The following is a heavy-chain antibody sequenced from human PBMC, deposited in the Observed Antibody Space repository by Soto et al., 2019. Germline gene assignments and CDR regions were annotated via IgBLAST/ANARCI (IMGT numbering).Heavy chain of an antibody. V-gene: IGHV3-30*04. CDR1: GFTFSNYA. CDR3: ARDRRPIVLVTSVPDY. CDR2: ISYDGSNK. Sequence: QVQLVQSGGGVVQPGKSLRLSCMTSGFTFSNYAMFWVRQAPGKGLEWVALISYDGSNKYYAASVKGRFTISRDNSKNTLYLQMYSLQPNVTAVYYSARDRRPIVLVTSVPDYWGQRTLVTVSS. J-gene: IGHJ4*02. D-gene: IGHD2-21*02.